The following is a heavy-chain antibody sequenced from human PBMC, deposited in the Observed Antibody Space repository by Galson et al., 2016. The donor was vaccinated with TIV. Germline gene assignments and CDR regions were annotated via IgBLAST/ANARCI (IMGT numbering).Heavy chain of an antibody. V-gene: IGHV3-7*01. Sequence: SLRLSCAVSRFNFSDYWMSWVRQAPGKGLEWVANIKEDGSEKNYVGSVEGRFAVSRDNGKNSLYLQMNSLRVGDTAVYYCATNWAPDYWGQGTLVTVSS. CDR1: RFNFSDYW. D-gene: IGHD1-1*01. CDR2: IKEDGSEK. CDR3: ATNWAPDY. J-gene: IGHJ4*02.